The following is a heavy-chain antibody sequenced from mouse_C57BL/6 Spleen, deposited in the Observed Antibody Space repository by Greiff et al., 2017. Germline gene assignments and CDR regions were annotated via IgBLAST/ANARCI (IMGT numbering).Heavy chain of an antibody. J-gene: IGHJ1*03. CDR3: ARGRYGSSHWYFDG. CDR2: ISDGGSYT. V-gene: IGHV5-4*01. CDR1: GFTFSSYA. Sequence: EVQVVESGGGLVKPGGSLKLSCAASGFTFSSYAMSWVRQTPEKRLEWVATISDGGSYTYYPDNVKGRFTISRDNAKNNLYLQMSHLKSEDTAMYYCARGRYGSSHWYFDGWGTGTTVTVSS. D-gene: IGHD1-1*01.